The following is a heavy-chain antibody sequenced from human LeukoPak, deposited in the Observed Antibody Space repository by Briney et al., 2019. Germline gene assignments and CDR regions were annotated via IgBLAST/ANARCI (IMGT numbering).Heavy chain of an antibody. CDR2: IYYSGST. J-gene: IGHJ4*02. D-gene: IGHD3-22*01. V-gene: IGHV4-31*03. CDR3: ARDDSSGYYQR. CDR1: GGSISSGGYY. Sequence: SETLSLTCTVSGGSISSGGYYWSWIRQHPGKGLEWIGYIYYSGSTYYNPSLKSRVTISVDTSKNQFSLKLSSVTAADTAVYYCARDDSSGYYQRWGQGTLVTVSS.